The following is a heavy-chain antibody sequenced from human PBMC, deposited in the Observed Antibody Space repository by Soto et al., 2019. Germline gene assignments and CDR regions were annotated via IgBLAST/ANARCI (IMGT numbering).Heavy chain of an antibody. Sequence: SQTLSLTFAITVDRVSSNSSGLSWDRQSPSRGPEWLGRQYYRSECHYEYAVSARGRITIKPDTSKNQYTLHLISVTPAATAVYLCARGEQYSGCIFDYWGQGTMVTVSS. CDR1: VDRVSSNSSG. J-gene: IGHJ4*01. CDR3: ARGEQYSGCIFDY. V-gene: IGHV6-1*01. D-gene: IGHD1-26*01. CDR2: QYYRSECHY.